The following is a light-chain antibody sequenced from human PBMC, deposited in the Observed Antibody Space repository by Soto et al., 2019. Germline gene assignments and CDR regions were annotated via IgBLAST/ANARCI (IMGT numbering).Light chain of an antibody. Sequence: DSVLTQSPGTLSLSPRERATLSWRASQSVSSNHLAWYQQKPGQGPRLLIYGGSSRATGIPVRFSGSGSGTDFTLTISRLEPEDFAVYYCHQYGSSSWTFGQGTKV. CDR1: QSVSSNH. CDR3: HQYGSSSWT. J-gene: IGKJ1*01. V-gene: IGKV3-20*01. CDR2: GGS.